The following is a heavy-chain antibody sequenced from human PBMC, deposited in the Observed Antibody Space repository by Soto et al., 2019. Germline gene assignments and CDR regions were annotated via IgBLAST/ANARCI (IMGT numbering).Heavy chain of an antibody. CDR1: GGSISSGGYY. CDR2: IYYSGST. D-gene: IGHD6-13*01. Sequence: SETLSLTCTVSGGSISSGGYYWSWIRQHPGKGLEWIGYIYYSGSTYYNPSLKSRVTISVDTSKNQFSLKLSSVTAADTAVYYCARAISSSSWIGDYFDYWGQGTLVTVSS. CDR3: ARAISSSSWIGDYFDY. J-gene: IGHJ4*02. V-gene: IGHV4-31*03.